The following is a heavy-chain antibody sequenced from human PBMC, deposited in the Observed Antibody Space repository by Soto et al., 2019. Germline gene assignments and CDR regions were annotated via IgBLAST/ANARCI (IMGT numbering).Heavy chain of an antibody. CDR1: GGSISSGGYY. J-gene: IGHJ6*02. CDR2: IYYSGST. V-gene: IGHV4-31*03. Sequence: PSETLSLTCTVSGGSISSGGYYWIWIRQHPGKGLDWIGYIYYSGSTYYNPSLKSRVTISVDTSKNQFSLKLSSVTAADTAVYYCATLSTYYYDSSGYSDYYYGMDVWGQGTTVTVSS. D-gene: IGHD3-22*01. CDR3: ATLSTYYYDSSGYSDYYYGMDV.